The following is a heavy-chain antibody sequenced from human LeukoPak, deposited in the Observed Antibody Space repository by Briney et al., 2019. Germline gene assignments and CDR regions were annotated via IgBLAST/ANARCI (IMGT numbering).Heavy chain of an antibody. CDR1: GYTFTSYG. V-gene: IGHV1-18*01. Sequence: ASVKVSCKASGYTFTSYGISWVRQAPGQGLEWMGWISAYNGNTNYAQKLQGRVTMTTDTSTSTAYMELSRLRSDDTAVYYCAPMASGYYPFDYWGQGTLVTVSS. D-gene: IGHD3-22*01. J-gene: IGHJ4*02. CDR3: APMASGYYPFDY. CDR2: ISAYNGNT.